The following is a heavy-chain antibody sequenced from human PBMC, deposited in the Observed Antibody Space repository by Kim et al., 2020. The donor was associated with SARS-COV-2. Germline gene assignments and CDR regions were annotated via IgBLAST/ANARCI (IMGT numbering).Heavy chain of an antibody. J-gene: IGHJ4*02. V-gene: IGHV2-5*02. CDR3: THLAHRDGYVVTFDY. CDR2: IYWDDDK. CDR1: GFSLSTSGVG. Sequence: SGPTLVKPTQTLTLTCTFSGFSLSTSGVGVGWLRQSPGKALEWLALIYWDDDKRYSPSLSSRLTITKDTSKNQVILTMTNMDPVDTATYYCTHLAHRDGYVVTFDYWGQGTLVTVSS. D-gene: IGHD5-12*01.